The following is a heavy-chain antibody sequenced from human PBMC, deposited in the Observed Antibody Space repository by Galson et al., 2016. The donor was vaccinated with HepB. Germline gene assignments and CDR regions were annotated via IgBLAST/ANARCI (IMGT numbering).Heavy chain of an antibody. CDR3: ARHSAYSDYVGLGPFDI. D-gene: IGHD4-11*01. J-gene: IGHJ3*02. Sequence: QSGAEVKKPGESLRIXXQASXXILTXXWIXXXRQXXXKGLXWMGXIDPXXSYINYSPSFQGHVTFSTDKSISTAYLQWSSLKASDTAMYYCARHSAYSDYVGLGPFDIWGQGTMVTVSS. CDR1: XXILTXXW. CDR2: IDPXXSYI. V-gene: IGHV5-10-1*01.